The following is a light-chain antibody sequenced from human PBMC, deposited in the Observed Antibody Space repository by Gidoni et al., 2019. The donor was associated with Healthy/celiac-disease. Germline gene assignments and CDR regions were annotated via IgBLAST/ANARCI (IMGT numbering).Light chain of an antibody. J-gene: IGKJ3*01. Sequence: EIVLPQSPATLSLSPGERATLSCRASQSVSSYLAWYQQKPGQAPRLPIYDASNRATGIPARFSGSGSGTDFTLTISSLEPEDFAVYYCQQRSNWPKVFTFGPGTKVDIK. V-gene: IGKV3-11*01. CDR2: DAS. CDR3: QQRSNWPKVFT. CDR1: QSVSSY.